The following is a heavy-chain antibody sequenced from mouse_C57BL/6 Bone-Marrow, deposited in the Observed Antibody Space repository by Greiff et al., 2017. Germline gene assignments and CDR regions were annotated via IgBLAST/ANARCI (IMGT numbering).Heavy chain of an antibody. CDR2: IYPGDGDT. CDR1: GYAFSSSW. CDR3: TYYGNYGFYAMDY. V-gene: IGHV1-82*01. D-gene: IGHD2-10*01. J-gene: IGHJ4*01. Sequence: QVQLQQSGPELVKPGASVKISCKASGYAFSSSWMNWVKQRPGKGLEWIGRIYPGDGDTNYNGKFKGKATLTADKSSSTAYMQLSSLTSEDSAVYFCTYYGNYGFYAMDYWGQGTSVTVSS.